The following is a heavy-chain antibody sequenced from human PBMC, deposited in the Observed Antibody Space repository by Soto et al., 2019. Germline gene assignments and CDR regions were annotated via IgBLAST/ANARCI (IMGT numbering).Heavy chain of an antibody. V-gene: IGHV4-39*01. Sequence: SETLSPTCTVLGGFIRSSSYYWGWVRQPPGKWLEWIGSIYYSGSTYYNPSLKSRVTISVDTSKNQFSLKLSSVTAADTAVYYCARGHYDFWSGYFATIDYWGQGTLVTVSS. CDR3: ARGHYDFWSGYFATIDY. J-gene: IGHJ4*02. CDR1: GGFIRSSSYY. D-gene: IGHD3-3*01. CDR2: IYYSGST.